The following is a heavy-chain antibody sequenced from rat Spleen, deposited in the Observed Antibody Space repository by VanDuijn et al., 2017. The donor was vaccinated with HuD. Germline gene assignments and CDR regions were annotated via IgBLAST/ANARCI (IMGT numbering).Heavy chain of an antibody. J-gene: IGHJ2*01. Sequence: EVQLVESGGGLVQPGRSMKLSCAASGLSFSNYDMAWVRQAPTKGLEWVAYITSSGGTTHYRDSVKGRFTISRDTAQNTLYLQMNSLRSEDTAMYFCARGRTYYGYDYWGQGVMVTVSS. CDR1: GLSFSNYD. CDR2: ITSSGGTT. CDR3: ARGRTYYGYDY. V-gene: IGHV5-25*01. D-gene: IGHD1-9*01.